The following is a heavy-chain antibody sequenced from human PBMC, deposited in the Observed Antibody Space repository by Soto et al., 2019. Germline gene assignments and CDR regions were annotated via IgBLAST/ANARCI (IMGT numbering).Heavy chain of an antibody. CDR2: IYSGGST. J-gene: IGHJ4*02. CDR3: ARRSTGDMGFDY. D-gene: IGHD7-27*01. V-gene: IGHV3-53*01. CDR1: GFTVSSNY. Sequence: GSLRLSCAASGFTVSSNYMSWVRQAPGKGLEWVSVIYSGGSTYYADSVKGRFTISRDNSKNTLYLQMNSLRAEDTAVYYCARRSTGDMGFDYWGQGTLVNVSS.